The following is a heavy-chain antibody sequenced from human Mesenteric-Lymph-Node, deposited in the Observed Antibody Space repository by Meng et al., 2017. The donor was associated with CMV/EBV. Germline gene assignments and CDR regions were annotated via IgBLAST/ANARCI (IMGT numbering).Heavy chain of an antibody. CDR3: ARGKKVDTAYGMDV. Sequence: GESLKISCEVSGFTFSSSSMNWFRQAPGKGLEWVSSISSSSSFTHYEDSVKGRFTISRDNARNSLYLQMNSLRAEDTAVYYCARGKKVDTAYGMDVWGQGTTVTVSS. CDR1: GFTFSSSS. D-gene: IGHD3-9*01. V-gene: IGHV3-21*01. J-gene: IGHJ6*02. CDR2: ISSSSSFT.